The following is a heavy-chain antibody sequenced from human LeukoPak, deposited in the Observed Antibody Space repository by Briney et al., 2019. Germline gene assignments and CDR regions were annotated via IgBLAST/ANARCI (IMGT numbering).Heavy chain of an antibody. D-gene: IGHD3-22*01. CDR1: GFTFYDYG. J-gene: IGHJ3*02. CDR2: INWNGGST. V-gene: IGHV3-20*04. Sequence: GGSLRLSCAASGFTFYDYGMSWVRQAPGKGLEWVSGINWNGGSTGYADSVKGRFTISRDNAKNSLYLQMNSLRAEDTALYYCARDKAHRYYYDSSGYYYDAFDIWGQGTMVTVSS. CDR3: ARDKAHRYYYDSSGYYYDAFDI.